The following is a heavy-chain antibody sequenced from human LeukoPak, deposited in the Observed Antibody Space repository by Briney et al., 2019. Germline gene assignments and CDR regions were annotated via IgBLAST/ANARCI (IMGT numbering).Heavy chain of an antibody. Sequence: PGGSLRLSCAASGFTFSSYAMSWARQAPGKGLEWVSAISGSGGSTYYADCVKGRFTISRDNSKNTLYLQMNSLRAEDTAVYYCAKVLLWFGEAEYYFDYWGQGTLVTVSS. J-gene: IGHJ4*02. CDR1: GFTFSSYA. V-gene: IGHV3-23*01. CDR2: ISGSGGST. CDR3: AKVLLWFGEAEYYFDY. D-gene: IGHD3-10*01.